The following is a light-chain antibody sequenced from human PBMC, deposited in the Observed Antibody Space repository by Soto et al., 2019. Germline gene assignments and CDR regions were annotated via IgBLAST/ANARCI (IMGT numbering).Light chain of an antibody. CDR2: DVN. Sequence: HSALTQPRSVSGSPGQSVTISCTGTSSDVGGYNYVSWYQQHPGKAPKFMIFDVNERPSGVPDRFSGSKSGNTASLTISGLQAEDEADYYCCSYAGSYSWVFGGGTKLTVL. V-gene: IGLV2-11*01. J-gene: IGLJ3*02. CDR3: CSYAGSYSWV. CDR1: SSDVGGYNY.